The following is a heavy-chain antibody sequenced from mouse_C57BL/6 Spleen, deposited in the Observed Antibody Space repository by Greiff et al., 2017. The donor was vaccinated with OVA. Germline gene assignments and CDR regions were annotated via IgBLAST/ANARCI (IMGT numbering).Heavy chain of an antibody. CDR1: GYTFTSYW. D-gene: IGHD2-3*01. CDR2: IDPSDSET. Sequence: QVQLQQPGAELVRPGSSVKLSCKASGYTFTSYWMHWVKQRPIQGLEWIGNIDPSDSETHYNQKFKDKATLTVDKSSSTAYMQLSSLTSEDSAVYYCARGGGYYVGGRYAMDYWGQGTSVTVSS. J-gene: IGHJ4*01. CDR3: ARGGGYYVGGRYAMDY. V-gene: IGHV1-52*01.